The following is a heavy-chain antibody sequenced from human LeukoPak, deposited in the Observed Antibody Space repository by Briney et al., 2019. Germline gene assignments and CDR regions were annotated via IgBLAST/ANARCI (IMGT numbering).Heavy chain of an antibody. CDR1: GGSISSYY. D-gene: IGHD1-7*01. J-gene: IGHJ6*02. CDR2: IYYSGST. CDR3: ARALWYGTGTTYYYYGMDV. V-gene: IGHV4-59*01. Sequence: SETLSLTCTVSGGSISSYYWSWIRQPPGKGLEWIGYIYYSGSTNYNPSLKSRVTISVDTSKNQFSLKLSSVTAADTAVYYCARALWYGTGTTYYYYGMDVWAKGPRSPSP.